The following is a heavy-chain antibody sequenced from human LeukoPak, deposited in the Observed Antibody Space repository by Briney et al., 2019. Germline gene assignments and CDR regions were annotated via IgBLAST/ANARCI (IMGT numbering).Heavy chain of an antibody. V-gene: IGHV3-23*01. CDR3: ANGLAASGNFLLRDYYYFIDV. CDR1: GFTFNNYA. CDR2: INGNGAAT. J-gene: IGHJ6*03. D-gene: IGHD1-26*01. Sequence: GGSLRLSCVASGFTFNNYAMHWVRQAPGKGLEWVSTINGNGAATYYADSFKGRFLISRDDSKSTVYLRMNKLRVEDSGLYYCANGLAASGNFLLRDYYYFIDVWGKGTTVIFS.